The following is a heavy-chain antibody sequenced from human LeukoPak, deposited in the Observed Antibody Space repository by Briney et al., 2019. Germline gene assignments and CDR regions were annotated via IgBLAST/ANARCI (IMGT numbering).Heavy chain of an antibody. D-gene: IGHD3-10*01. CDR1: GFTFSSYA. Sequence: GRSLRLSCAASGFTFSSYAMHWVRQAPGKGLEWVAVISYDGSNKYYADSVKGRFTISRDNSKNTLYLQMNSLRAEDTAVHYCARVTRSGSSDYWGQGTLVTVSS. V-gene: IGHV3-30*04. J-gene: IGHJ4*02. CDR2: ISYDGSNK. CDR3: ARVTRSGSSDY.